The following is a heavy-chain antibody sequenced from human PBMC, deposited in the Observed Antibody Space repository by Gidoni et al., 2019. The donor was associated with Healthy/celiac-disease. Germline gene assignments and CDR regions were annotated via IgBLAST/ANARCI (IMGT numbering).Heavy chain of an antibody. V-gene: IGHV1-24*01. D-gene: IGHD3-22*01. CDR3: ATVPDYYDSSGTYYYYGMDV. CDR2: FDPEEGET. Sequence: QVQLVQSGAEVKKPGASVTVSCKVSGYTLTELSMPWVRQAPGKGLEWMGGFDPEEGETIYAQKFQGRVTMTEDTSTDTAYMELSSLRSEDTAVYYCATVPDYYDSSGTYYYYGMDVWGQGTTVTVSS. J-gene: IGHJ6*02. CDR1: GYTLTELS.